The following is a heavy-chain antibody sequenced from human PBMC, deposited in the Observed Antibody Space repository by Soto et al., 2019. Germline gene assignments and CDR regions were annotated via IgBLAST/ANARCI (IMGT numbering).Heavy chain of an antibody. CDR2: ISSSSATI. J-gene: IGHJ4*02. V-gene: IGHV3-48*02. D-gene: IGHD3-22*01. CDR1: GFTFSSYS. Sequence: GGSLRVSCEGSGFTFSSYSMNWVRQTPGKGLEWVSYISSSSATIYYADSVKGRFTISRDNAKKSLYLQMNSLRDEDTAVYFCVRDSPYSSALYEGFDSWGQGTLVTVSS. CDR3: VRDSPYSSALYEGFDS.